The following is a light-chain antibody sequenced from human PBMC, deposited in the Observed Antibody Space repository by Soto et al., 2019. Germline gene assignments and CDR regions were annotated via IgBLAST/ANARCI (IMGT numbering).Light chain of an antibody. J-gene: IGLJ1*01. CDR2: DVS. CDR3: SSYTSSSTLLYV. CDR1: SSDVGGYNY. Sequence: QSVLTQPASVSGSPGQSITISCTGTSSDVGGYNYVSWYQQHPGKAPKLMIYDVSNRPSGVSNRFSGSKSGNTASLTISGLQXEDEXDYYCSSYTSSSTLLYVFGTGTKVTVL. V-gene: IGLV2-14*01.